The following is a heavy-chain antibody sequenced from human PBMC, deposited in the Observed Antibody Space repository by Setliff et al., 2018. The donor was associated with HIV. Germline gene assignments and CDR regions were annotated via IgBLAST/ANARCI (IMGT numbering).Heavy chain of an antibody. CDR3: ARYSPRGYTLTGPY. V-gene: IGHV4-61*01. CDR2: IYYSGST. CDR1: GDSVSSRSYY. J-gene: IGHJ4*02. Sequence: SETLSLTCTVSGDSVSSRSYYWSWIRQPPGKGLEWIGYIYYSGSTNYNPSLKSRVTISVDTSKNQFSLTVTSVTAADTAVYYCARYSPRGYTLTGPYWGQGTLVTVSS. D-gene: IGHD6-25*01.